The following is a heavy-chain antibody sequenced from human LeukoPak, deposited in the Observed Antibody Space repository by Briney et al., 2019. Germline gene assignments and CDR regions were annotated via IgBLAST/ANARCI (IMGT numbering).Heavy chain of an antibody. Sequence: SETLSLTCAVYGGSFSGYYWGWIRQPPGKGLEWIGSIYYSGSTYYNPSLKSRVTISVDTSKNQFSLKLSSVTAADTAVYYCARPGTDRDYYYMDVWGKGTTVTISS. J-gene: IGHJ6*03. CDR3: ARPGTDRDYYYMDV. D-gene: IGHD3-10*01. CDR2: IYYSGST. V-gene: IGHV4-39*01. CDR1: GGSFSGYY.